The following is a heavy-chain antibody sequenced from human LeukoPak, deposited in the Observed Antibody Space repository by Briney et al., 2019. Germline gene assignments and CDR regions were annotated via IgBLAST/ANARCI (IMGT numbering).Heavy chain of an antibody. CDR1: GYTFTSYG. CDR3: ARAIAAGGTVH. CDR2: ISVYNGNT. Sequence: ASVKVSCKASGYTFTSYGISWVRQAPGQGLEWMGWISVYNGNTNYAQKLQGRVTMTTDTSTSTAYMELRSLTSDDTAAYYCARAIAAGGTVHWGQGTLVTVSS. J-gene: IGHJ4*02. D-gene: IGHD6-13*01. V-gene: IGHV1-18*01.